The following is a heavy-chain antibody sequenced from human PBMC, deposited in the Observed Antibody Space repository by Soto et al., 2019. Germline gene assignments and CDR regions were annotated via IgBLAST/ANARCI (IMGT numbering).Heavy chain of an antibody. CDR1: GGSINNNYYY. Sequence: SETLSLTCSVSGGSINNNYYYWGWVRQPPGKGLEWIGSVSFTGTTYYSPSLKSRVTTSIDTSRNQFSLKLTSLTAEDTAVYYCVRILIIGTTRATYFDYWGQGTLVTVSS. D-gene: IGHD1-20*01. V-gene: IGHV4-39*01. CDR2: VSFTGTT. CDR3: VRILIIGTTRATYFDY. J-gene: IGHJ4*02.